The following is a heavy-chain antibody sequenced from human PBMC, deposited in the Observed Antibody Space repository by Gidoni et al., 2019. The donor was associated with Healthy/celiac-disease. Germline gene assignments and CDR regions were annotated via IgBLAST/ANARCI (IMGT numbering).Heavy chain of an antibody. CDR1: GFTVSSNY. Sequence: EVQLVESAGGLVQPGGSLRLPSAANGFTVSSNYMSWVRQATGKGLEWVSVIYSGGSTYYADSVKGRFTISRDNSKNTLYLQMNSLRAEDTAVYYCARDMQGGPDYWGQGTLVTVSS. CDR2: IYSGGST. V-gene: IGHV3-66*01. D-gene: IGHD3-16*01. CDR3: ARDMQGGPDY. J-gene: IGHJ4*02.